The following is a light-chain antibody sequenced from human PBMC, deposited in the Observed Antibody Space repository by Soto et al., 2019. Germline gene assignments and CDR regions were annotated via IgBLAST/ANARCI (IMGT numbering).Light chain of an antibody. CDR3: QQYTSFSRT. Sequence: EIQMTQSPSTLSASVGDRVTITCRAGQSISSWLAWYQQKPGKAPKLLIYKASSLESGVPSRFSGSGSGTEFTLTISGLQPDDFATYYCQQYTSFSRTFGQGTKVDI. CDR1: QSISSW. CDR2: KAS. V-gene: IGKV1-5*03. J-gene: IGKJ1*01.